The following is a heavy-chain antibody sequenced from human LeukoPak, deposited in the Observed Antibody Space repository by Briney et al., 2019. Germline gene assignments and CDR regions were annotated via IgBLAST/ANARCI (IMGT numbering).Heavy chain of an antibody. CDR3: AVYSSLDY. CDR2: IYSGGNT. D-gene: IGHD3-22*01. CDR1: GFTVSNNY. Sequence: PGGSLRLSCAASGFTVSNNYMSWVRQAPGKGLEWASLIYSGGNTYYADSVRGRFSISRDNSKNTLYLQMNSLRAEDTAIYYCAVYSSLDYWSQGTLVTVSS. V-gene: IGHV3-53*01. J-gene: IGHJ4*02.